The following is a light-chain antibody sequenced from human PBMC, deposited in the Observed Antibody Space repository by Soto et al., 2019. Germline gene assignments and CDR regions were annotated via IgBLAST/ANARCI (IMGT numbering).Light chain of an antibody. CDR2: AAS. CDR3: LQDYGDSWT. J-gene: IGKJ1*01. Sequence: QMTQSPSSLSASVGEKIIITCRASRDVGSDVSWYQQKPGQAPKLLIYAASNLYTGVPSRFSGSRSGTEFTLTISSLQPEEFASYYCLQDYGDSWTFGQGTKGEIE. CDR1: RDVGSD. V-gene: IGKV1-6*01.